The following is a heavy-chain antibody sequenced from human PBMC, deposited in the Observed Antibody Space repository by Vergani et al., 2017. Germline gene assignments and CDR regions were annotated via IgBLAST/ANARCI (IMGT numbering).Heavy chain of an antibody. CDR2: INPNSGGT. D-gene: IGHD2-2*01. V-gene: IGHV1-2*02. CDR3: ARDLWGVSSTSEERYNWFDP. CDR1: GYTFTGYY. Sequence: QVQLVQSGAEVKKPGASVKVSCKASGYTFTGYYMHWVRQAPGHGLEWMGWINPNSGGTNYAQKFQGRVTMSRDTSISTAYMELSRLRSDDTAVYYCARDLWGVSSTSEERYNWFDPGGQGTLVTVSS. J-gene: IGHJ5*02.